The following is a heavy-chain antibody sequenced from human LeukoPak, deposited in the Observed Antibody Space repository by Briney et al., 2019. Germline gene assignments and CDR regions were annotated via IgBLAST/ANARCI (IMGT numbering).Heavy chain of an antibody. D-gene: IGHD6-19*01. CDR3: AREGPGVAGTVGYYYYYMDV. CDR1: GFTFSDYY. V-gene: IGHV3-11*04. CDR2: ISSSGSTI. Sequence: GGSLRLSCAASGFTFSDYYMSWIRQAPGKGLEWVSYISSSGSTIYYADSVKGRFTISRDNAKNSLYLQMNSLRAEDTAVYFCAREGPGVAGTVGYYYYYMDVWGKGTTVTVSS. J-gene: IGHJ6*03.